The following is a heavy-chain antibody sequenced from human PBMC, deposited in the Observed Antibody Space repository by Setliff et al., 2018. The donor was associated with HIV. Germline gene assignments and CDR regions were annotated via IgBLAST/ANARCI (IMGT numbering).Heavy chain of an antibody. CDR3: ARDQGFGELYLDY. D-gene: IGHD3-10*01. Sequence: PSETLSLTCTVSGGSISSYYWSWIRQPPGKGLEWSGYIYYSGRTNYNPSLKSRVTISVDTSKNQFSLKLSSVTAADTAVYYCARDQGFGELYLDYWGQGTLVTVPS. V-gene: IGHV4-59*01. CDR1: GGSISSYY. CDR2: IYYSGRT. J-gene: IGHJ4*02.